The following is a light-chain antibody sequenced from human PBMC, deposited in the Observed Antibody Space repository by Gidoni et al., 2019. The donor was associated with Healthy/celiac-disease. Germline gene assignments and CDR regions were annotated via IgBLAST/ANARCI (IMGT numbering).Light chain of an antibody. CDR1: SSNIGSNY. J-gene: IGLJ3*02. Sequence: QSVLTQPPSASGTPGQRVTISCSGSSSNIGSNYVYWYQQLPGTAPNLLIYRNNQRPSGVPDRFSGSKSGTSASLAISGLRSEDEADYYCAAWDDSLSGPNWVFGGGTKLT. CDR2: RNN. CDR3: AAWDDSLSGPNWV. V-gene: IGLV1-47*01.